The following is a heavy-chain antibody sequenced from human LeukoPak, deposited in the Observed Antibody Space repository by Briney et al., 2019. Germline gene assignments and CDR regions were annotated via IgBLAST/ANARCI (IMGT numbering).Heavy chain of an antibody. D-gene: IGHD6-19*01. CDR3: AKGRDWQWLYYFDY. CDR1: GFTFSSYG. Sequence: GRSLRLSCAASGFTFSSYGMHWVRQAPGKGLEWGTVISYDGSNKYYADSVKGRFTISRDNSKNTLYLQMSSLRAQATAVEYCAKGRDWQWLYYFDYWGQGTLVTVSS. CDR2: ISYDGSNK. J-gene: IGHJ4*02. V-gene: IGHV3-30*18.